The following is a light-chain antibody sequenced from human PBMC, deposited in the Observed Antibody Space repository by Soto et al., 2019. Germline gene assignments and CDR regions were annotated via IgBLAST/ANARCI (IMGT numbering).Light chain of an antibody. J-gene: IGKJ2*01. CDR2: DAS. V-gene: IGKV3-11*01. CDR1: QSISNY. Sequence: IVLTHSPVTLSLSPGERATLSCRASQSISNYLAWYQQKPSQAPRLLIYDASNRATGIPARFSGSGSGTDFTLTISSLEPEDFAVYYCQQSTNWPPYTFGQGTKLEIK. CDR3: QQSTNWPPYT.